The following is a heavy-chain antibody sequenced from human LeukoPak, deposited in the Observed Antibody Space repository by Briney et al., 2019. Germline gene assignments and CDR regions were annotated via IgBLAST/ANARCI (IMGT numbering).Heavy chain of an antibody. D-gene: IGHD1-26*01. J-gene: IGHJ4*02. CDR3: ARGSGSYGWDYFDY. CDR1: GFTFSDYY. V-gene: IGHV3-11*05. CDR2: ISSSSSYT. Sequence: PGGSLRLSCAASGFTFSDYYMSWIRQAPGKGLEWVSYISSSSSYTNYADSVKGRFTISRDNSKNTLYLQMNSLRADDTAVYYCARGSGSYGWDYFDYWGQGTLVTVSS.